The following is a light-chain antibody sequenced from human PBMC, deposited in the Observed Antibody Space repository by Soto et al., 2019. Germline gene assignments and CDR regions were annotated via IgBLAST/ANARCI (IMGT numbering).Light chain of an antibody. V-gene: IGKV1-9*01. J-gene: IGKJ4*01. CDR1: QGITSY. Sequence: IHWTHSPSFISASVGVRVTLACRPSQGITSYLAWYQQKPGKAPQLLISAASTLQSGVPSRFIGSGSGTDFTLTITSLQPDDFATYSCQQLNSYPLTLGGGTKVDTK. CDR2: AAS. CDR3: QQLNSYPLT.